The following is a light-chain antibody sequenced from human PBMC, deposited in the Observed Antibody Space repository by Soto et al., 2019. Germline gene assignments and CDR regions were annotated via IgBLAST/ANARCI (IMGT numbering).Light chain of an antibody. CDR3: KQYGSSGT. CDR1: QSVRSN. V-gene: IGKV3-20*01. J-gene: IGKJ1*01. Sequence: VMTQSPATLSMSPGDSATLSCRASQSVRSNLAWYHQKPGQAPRLLIYGASNRATGIPDRFSGSGSGTEFTLTIRRLEPEDFAVYYCKQYGSSGTCGQGTKVDIK. CDR2: GAS.